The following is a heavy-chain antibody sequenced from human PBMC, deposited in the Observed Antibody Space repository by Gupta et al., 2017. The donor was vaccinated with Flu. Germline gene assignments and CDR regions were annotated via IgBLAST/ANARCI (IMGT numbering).Heavy chain of an antibody. Sequence: EVQLVESGGGVVRPGGSLRLSCAASGFTFDEYGMRWLRQAPGKGLEWVSGINWNGGSTGYADSVKGRFTISRDNAKNSLYLQMNSLRAEDTALYHCARAVDDYGDYGWFDPWGQGTLVTVSS. CDR2: INWNGGST. D-gene: IGHD4-17*01. CDR1: GFTFDEYG. CDR3: ARAVDDYGDYGWFDP. V-gene: IGHV3-20*01. J-gene: IGHJ5*02.